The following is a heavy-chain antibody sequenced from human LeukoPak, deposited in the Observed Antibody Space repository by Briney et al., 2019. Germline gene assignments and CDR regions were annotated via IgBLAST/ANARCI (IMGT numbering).Heavy chain of an antibody. CDR2: FYSGGHSYPRDGTT. Sequence: GGSLRLSCAASGFFVSANYMSWVRQGQGKGLGWVSVFYSGGHSYPRDGTTYYADAVRGRFTISRDDSKNTLYLQMDSLRPEDTALYYCARDFLRGAPDYFDQWGQGTLVTVSS. CDR3: ARDFLRGAPDYFDQ. V-gene: IGHV3-53*05. D-gene: IGHD3-10*01. CDR1: GFFVSANY. J-gene: IGHJ4*02.